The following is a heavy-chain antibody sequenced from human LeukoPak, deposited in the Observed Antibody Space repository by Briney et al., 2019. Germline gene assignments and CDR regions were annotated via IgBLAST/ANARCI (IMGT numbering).Heavy chain of an antibody. Sequence: GGSLRLSCAASGFTFSTYSMNWVRQGPGKGLEWVSYISSSSSAICYADSVKGRFTISRDNAKNSLYLQMNSLRAEDTALYYCARDLSGSYVFDYWGQGTLVTVSS. J-gene: IGHJ4*02. CDR1: GFTFSTYS. V-gene: IGHV3-48*01. CDR3: ARDLSGSYVFDY. D-gene: IGHD1-26*01. CDR2: ISSSSSAI.